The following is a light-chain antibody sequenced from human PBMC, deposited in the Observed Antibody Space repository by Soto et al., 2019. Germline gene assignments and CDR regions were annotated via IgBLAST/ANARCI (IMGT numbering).Light chain of an antibody. CDR3: QQANSFPLT. V-gene: IGKV1-12*01. J-gene: IGKJ4*01. CDR1: QGISSR. CDR2: AAS. Sequence: DIQMTQSPSSVSASVGDRVTITCRASQGISSRLAWYQQKPGKAPNILIYAASNLQSGVLSRFSGSGSETDFTLTIGSLQPEDFATYYCQQANSFPLTFGGGTKVEIK.